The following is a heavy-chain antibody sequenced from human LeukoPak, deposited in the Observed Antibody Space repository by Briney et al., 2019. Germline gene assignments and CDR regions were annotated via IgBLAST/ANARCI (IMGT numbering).Heavy chain of an antibody. CDR3: AKAPIPPSAWFDFAFY. D-gene: IGHD6-19*01. CDR1: GFTFSSYA. V-gene: IGHV3-23*01. J-gene: IGHJ4*02. Sequence: GGSLRLSCAASGFTFSSYAMSWVRQAPGKGLEWVSAISGSGSSTYYADSVKGRFTISRDNSKNTLYLQMNSLRAEDTAVYYCAKAPIPPSAWFDFAFYWGQGTLVTASS. CDR2: ISGSGSST.